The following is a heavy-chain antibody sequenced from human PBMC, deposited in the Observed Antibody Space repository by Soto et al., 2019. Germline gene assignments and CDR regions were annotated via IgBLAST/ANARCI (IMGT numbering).Heavy chain of an antibody. J-gene: IGHJ4*02. D-gene: IGHD2-15*01. CDR2: IKEDGSAN. CDR3: ARDAPLYCIAAKCFWGFDH. V-gene: IGHV3-7*01. Sequence: EVQLVESGGGLVQPGGSLRLSCVASGFTFSSYWMSWVRQAPGKGLEWVADIKEDGSANYYVDSVKGRFTISKDNAKNSLYLQVNSLRDDETAVYYCARDAPLYCIAAKCFWGFDHWGQGSLVTVSS. CDR1: GFTFSSYW.